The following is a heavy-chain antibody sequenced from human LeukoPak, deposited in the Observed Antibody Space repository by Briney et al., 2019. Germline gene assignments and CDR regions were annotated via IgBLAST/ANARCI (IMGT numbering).Heavy chain of an antibody. V-gene: IGHV3-53*01. CDR2: IYSGGST. D-gene: IGHD3-9*01. J-gene: IGHJ4*02. CDR1: GFTVSSNY. Sequence: PGGSLRLSCAASGFTVSSNYMSWVRQAPGKGLEWVSVIYSGGSTYYADSVKGRFTISRDNSKNTLYLQMNSLRAEDTAVYHCARDGHHYDTLFDYWGREPWSPSPQ. CDR3: ARDGHHYDTLFDY.